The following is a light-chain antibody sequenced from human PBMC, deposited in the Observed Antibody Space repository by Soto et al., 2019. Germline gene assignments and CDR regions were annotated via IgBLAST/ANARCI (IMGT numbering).Light chain of an antibody. V-gene: IGKV3-20*01. CDR3: QQYGSSPIT. Sequence: VLTQSTATPCLSPAVIAILSCSSSQSVTSSYLAWYQQKPGQAPRLLIYGASSRATGIPDRFSGSGSGTDFTLTISRLEPEDFAVYYCQQYGSSPITFGQGTRLEIK. CDR2: GAS. J-gene: IGKJ5*01. CDR1: QSVTSSY.